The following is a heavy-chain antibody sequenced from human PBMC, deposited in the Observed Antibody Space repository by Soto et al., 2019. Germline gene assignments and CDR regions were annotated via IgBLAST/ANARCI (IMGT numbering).Heavy chain of an antibody. CDR2: ISSSSSTI. V-gene: IGHV3-48*02. J-gene: IGHJ6*02. CDR3: ARDGYNWNAPGYGMDV. CDR1: GFTFSSYS. D-gene: IGHD1-20*01. Sequence: GGSLRLSCAASGFTFSSYSMNWVRQAPGKGLEWVSYISSSSSTIYYADSVKGRFTISRDNAKNSLYLQMNSLRDEDTAVYYCARDGYNWNAPGYGMDVWGQGTTVTVSS.